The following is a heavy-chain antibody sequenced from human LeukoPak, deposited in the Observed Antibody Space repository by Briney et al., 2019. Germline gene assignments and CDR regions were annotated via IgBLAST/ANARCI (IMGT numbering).Heavy chain of an antibody. CDR3: ARDRLATPGLTNWFDP. CDR2: ISYDGSYT. D-gene: IGHD3-9*01. CDR1: GFSFSTYP. J-gene: IGHJ5*02. V-gene: IGHV3-30-3*01. Sequence: PGRSLRLSCAASGFSFSTYPMRWVRQAPGRGLEWVAFISYDGSYTYYADSVKGRYTISRDNSKNTLYLQMKSLNVGDTAVYYCARDRLATPGLTNWFDPWGQGALVTVSS.